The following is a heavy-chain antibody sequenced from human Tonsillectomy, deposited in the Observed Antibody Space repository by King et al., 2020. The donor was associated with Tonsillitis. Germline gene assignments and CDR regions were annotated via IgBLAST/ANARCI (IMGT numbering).Heavy chain of an antibody. Sequence: VQLVESGGGLVKPGGSLRLSCAASGFTFSSYNMNWVRQAPGKGLEWVSSISSSSSYIYYADSVKGRFTISRDNAKNSLYLQMNSLRAEDTAVYYCARAANDLSSVWPPGHFDLWGRGTLVTVSS. CDR3: ARAANDLSSVWPPGHFDL. CDR2: ISSSSSYI. D-gene: IGHD6-19*01. V-gene: IGHV3-21*01. J-gene: IGHJ2*01. CDR1: GFTFSSYN.